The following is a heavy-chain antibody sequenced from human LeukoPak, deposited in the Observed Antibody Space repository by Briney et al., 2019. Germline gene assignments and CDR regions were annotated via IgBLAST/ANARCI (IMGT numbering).Heavy chain of an antibody. CDR1: GLTFSSYA. D-gene: IGHD3-16*02. CDR2: ISGGAGST. J-gene: IGHJ4*02. Sequence: GGSLRLSCAAAGLTFSSYAMCWGSQAPGKGLEWVSAISGGAGSTFHADSVKGRFTISRDNSKNTLHLQMTSLRPEDTALYYCAKGTYVWGSDRVDYWGQGTLVTVSS. CDR3: AKGTYVWGSDRVDY. V-gene: IGHV3-23*01.